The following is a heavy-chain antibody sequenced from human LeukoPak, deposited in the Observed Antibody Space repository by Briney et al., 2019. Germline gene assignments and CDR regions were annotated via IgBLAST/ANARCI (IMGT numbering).Heavy chain of an antibody. CDR1: GFTFSTYA. CDR3: AKDWDWELLIFDY. Sequence: PGGSLRLSCAASGFTFSTYAMSWVRQAPGKGLEWVSAISGTGSSTYYADSVKGRFTISRDNSKNKLYLQMNSLRAEDTAIYYCAKDWDWELLIFDYWGQGTLVTVSS. CDR2: ISGTGSST. D-gene: IGHD1-26*01. J-gene: IGHJ4*02. V-gene: IGHV3-23*01.